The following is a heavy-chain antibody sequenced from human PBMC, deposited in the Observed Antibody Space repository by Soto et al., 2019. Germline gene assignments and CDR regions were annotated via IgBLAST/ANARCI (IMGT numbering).Heavy chain of an antibody. V-gene: IGHV4-39*01. CDR2: VYYSGTT. CDR3: ARLIHCKTTSCYFDY. D-gene: IGHD2-2*01. CDR1: GGSISSSSYY. J-gene: IGHJ4*02. Sequence: QLQLQESGPGLVKPSETLSLTCTVSGGSISSSSYYWAWVRQPPGKGLEWIGSVYYSGTTYYKPSLKSRVTISGDTSKNQFSLRLSSVTAADTAVFYCARLIHCKTTSCYFDYWGQGTLVTVSS.